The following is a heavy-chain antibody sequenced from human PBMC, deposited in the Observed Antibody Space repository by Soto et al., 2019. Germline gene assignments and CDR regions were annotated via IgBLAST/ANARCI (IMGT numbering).Heavy chain of an antibody. J-gene: IGHJ4*02. CDR2: IKSKNDGGST. CDR3: IYYLGKVDKIFAWTLDE. CDR1: GFTFRNAR. Sequence: GGSLRLSCSASGFTFRNARMNWVRQAAVKGLEGVGRIKSKNDGGSTDYTTPVKGRFTSSINDSKNTLKLQMNRLKTEDTAVYYCIYYLGKVDKIFAWTLDEWGQGTMGNGSS. D-gene: IGHD3-9*01. V-gene: IGHV3-15*07.